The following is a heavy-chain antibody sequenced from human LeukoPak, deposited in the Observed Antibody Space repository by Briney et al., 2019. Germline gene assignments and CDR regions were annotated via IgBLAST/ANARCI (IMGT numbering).Heavy chain of an antibody. V-gene: IGHV3-7*01. D-gene: IGHD3-22*01. J-gene: IGHJ3*01. Sequence: PGGSLILSCAASGFSFSDHWMTWARQAPGKGLEWVANIKQDGSETYYVDSVRGRFTISRDNAKNSMYLQMNSLRAEDTAIYYCARDSYDRGGYGAFDLWGLGTTITVSS. CDR3: ARDSYDRGGYGAFDL. CDR1: GFSFSDHW. CDR2: IKQDGSET.